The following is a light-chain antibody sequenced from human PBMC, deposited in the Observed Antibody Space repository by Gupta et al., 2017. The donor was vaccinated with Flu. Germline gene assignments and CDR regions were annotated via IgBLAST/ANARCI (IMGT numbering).Light chain of an antibody. CDR1: SSDVGGYNY. J-gene: IGLJ1*01. CDR3: RSYSRPSTRYV. V-gene: IGLV2-14*01. Sequence: QSALTQPASVSGSPGQSITISCIGTSSDVGGYNYVSWYQQHPGNAPKLMIYEVTTRPSGVSHRFSGSKSGNTASLTISGLQAEDGADYYCRSYSRPSTRYVFGTGTKVTVL. CDR2: EVT.